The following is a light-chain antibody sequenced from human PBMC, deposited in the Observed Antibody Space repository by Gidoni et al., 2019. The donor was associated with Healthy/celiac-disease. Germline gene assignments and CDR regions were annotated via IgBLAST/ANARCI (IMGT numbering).Light chain of an antibody. V-gene: IGLV1-47*02. CDR2: SNN. Sequence: QSVLTQPPSASGTPGQRVTISRSGSSSNIGSNYVYWYQQLQGTAPKRLIYSNNQRPSGVPDRFSGSKSGTSASLAISGLRSEDEADYYCAAWDDSLSGYVFGTGTKVTVL. CDR3: AAWDDSLSGYV. CDR1: SSNIGSNY. J-gene: IGLJ1*01.